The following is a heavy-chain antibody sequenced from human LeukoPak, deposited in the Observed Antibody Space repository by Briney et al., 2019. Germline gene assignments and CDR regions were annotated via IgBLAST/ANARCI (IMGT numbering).Heavy chain of an antibody. CDR3: ARDLRSSGYYAFDY. Sequence: KAGGSLRLSCAASGFTFSSYAMTWVRQAPGKGLEWVSFISSSSSYVYYADSVKGRFTISRDNAKNSLYLQMNSLRAEDTAVYYCARDLRSSGYYAFDYWGQGTLVTVSS. CDR2: ISSSSSYV. CDR1: GFTFSSYA. J-gene: IGHJ4*02. D-gene: IGHD3-22*01. V-gene: IGHV3-21*01.